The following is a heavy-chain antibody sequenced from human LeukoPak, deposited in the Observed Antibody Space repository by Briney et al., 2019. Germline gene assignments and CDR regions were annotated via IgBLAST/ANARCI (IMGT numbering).Heavy chain of an antibody. J-gene: IGHJ4*02. CDR3: AKLERYGVVTGYLDY. V-gene: IGHV3-23*01. Sequence: GGSLRLSCAASGFIFSSYAMSWVRQAPGKGLEWVSAISGSGGSTYYADSVKGRFTISRDNSKNTLYLQMNSPRAEDTAVYYCAKLERYGVVTGYLDYWGQGTLVTVSS. CDR1: GFIFSSYA. D-gene: IGHD2-21*02. CDR2: ISGSGGST.